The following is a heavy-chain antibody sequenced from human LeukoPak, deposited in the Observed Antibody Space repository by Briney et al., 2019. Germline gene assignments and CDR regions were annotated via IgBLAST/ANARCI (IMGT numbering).Heavy chain of an antibody. CDR2: IYYSGST. D-gene: IGHD2-2*01. V-gene: IGHV4-59*01. CDR1: GGSISSYY. J-gene: IGHJ5*02. Sequence: PSETPSLTCTVSGGSISSYYWSWIRQPPGKGLEWIGYIYYSGSTNYNPSLKSRVTISVDTSKNQFSLKLSSVTAADTAVYYCAASVGWFDPWGRGTLVTVSS. CDR3: AASVGWFDP.